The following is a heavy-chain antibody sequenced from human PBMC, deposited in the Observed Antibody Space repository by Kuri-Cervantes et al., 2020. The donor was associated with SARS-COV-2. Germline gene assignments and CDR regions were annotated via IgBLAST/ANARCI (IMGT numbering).Heavy chain of an antibody. CDR1: GYTFTSYY. Sequence: SVPVSCLASGYTFTSYYMHWVRQAPGQGLEWMGIINPSGGSTSYAQKFQGRVTMTRDTSTSTVYMELSSLRSEDTAVYYCARDPAGVYYYYYYTDVWGKGTTVTVSS. CDR3: ARDPAGVYYYYYYTDV. V-gene: IGHV1-46*01. CDR2: INPSGGST. J-gene: IGHJ6*03.